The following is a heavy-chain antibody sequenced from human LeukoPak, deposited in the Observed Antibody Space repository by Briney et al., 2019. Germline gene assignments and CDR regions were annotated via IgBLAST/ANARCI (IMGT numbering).Heavy chain of an antibody. D-gene: IGHD3-3*01. J-gene: IGHJ3*02. CDR3: ATRRGEWLEDI. CDR2: IYDRGST. Sequence: SETLSLTCTVSGGSISSYYWSWIRQPPGKGLEWIGYIYDRGSTNYNPSLKSRLTLSVDTSKNQFSLKLSSVTAADTAVYYCATRRGEWLEDIWGQGTVVTVSS. V-gene: IGHV4-59*01. CDR1: GGSISSYY.